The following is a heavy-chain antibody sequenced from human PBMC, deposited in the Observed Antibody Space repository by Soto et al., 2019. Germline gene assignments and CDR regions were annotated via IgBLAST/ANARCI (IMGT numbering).Heavy chain of an antibody. V-gene: IGHV3-23*01. CDR2: TTSTGDFT. J-gene: IGHJ4*02. Sequence: EVQLLESGGGLVQPGGSLRLSCGASGFTFRNYAVAWIRQAPGKGLEWVSSTTSTGDFTQYAASLKGRFTVSRDNSKDTLYLQMNSLRAEDTATYYCAKYSTTGASRLFDYWGQGTLVTVSS. CDR3: AKYSTTGASRLFDY. CDR1: GFTFRNYA. D-gene: IGHD1-1*01.